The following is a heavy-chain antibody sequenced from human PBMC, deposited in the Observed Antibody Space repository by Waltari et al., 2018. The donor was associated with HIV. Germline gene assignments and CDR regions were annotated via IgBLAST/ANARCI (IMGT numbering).Heavy chain of an antibody. V-gene: IGHV5-51*01. J-gene: IGHJ3*01. CDR3: ASVLIGADNSFDF. CDR2: IYPGDSET. CDR1: GYNFGSYW. Sequence: EVQLVQSGPEVKKPGESAKVSCRISGYNFGSYWIGWVRQMSGKGLEWMGNIYPGDSETRYNPSFQCKVTISADTSINTAYLQWHRLQASDTAVYYCASVLIGADNSFDFWGQGTMVTVSS. D-gene: IGHD2-21*01.